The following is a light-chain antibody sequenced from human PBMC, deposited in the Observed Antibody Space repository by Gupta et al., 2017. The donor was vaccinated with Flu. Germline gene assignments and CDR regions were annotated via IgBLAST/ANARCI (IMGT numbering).Light chain of an antibody. J-gene: IGKJ2*01. V-gene: IGKV1-33*01. Sequence: PSSLSASVGDRVTITCQASQDIRKYLNWYQQKPGKAPELLIYDASNLKTGVPSTFSGSGSETDFTFTISSLQPEDSATYYCLQYGSLPYTFGQGTXLEIK. CDR2: DAS. CDR3: LQYGSLPYT. CDR1: QDIRKY.